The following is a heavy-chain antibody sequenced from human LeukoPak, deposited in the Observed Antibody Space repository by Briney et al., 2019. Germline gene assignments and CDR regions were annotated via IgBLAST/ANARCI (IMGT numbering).Heavy chain of an antibody. CDR2: IGGSGGTT. V-gene: IGHV3-23*01. CDR3: AKIGLGITGTTY. D-gene: IGHD1-20*01. Sequence: GGSLRLSCAASGFTFNNFAMSWVRQAPGKGLEWVSTIGGSGGTTYYADSVKGRFTISRDNSKNTLYLQMHSLRGEDTAVYYCAKIGLGITGTTYWGQGTLVTVSP. J-gene: IGHJ4*02. CDR1: GFTFNNFA.